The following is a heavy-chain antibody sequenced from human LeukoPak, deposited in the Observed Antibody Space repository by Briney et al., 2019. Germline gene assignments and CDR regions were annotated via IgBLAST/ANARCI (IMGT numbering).Heavy chain of an antibody. CDR1: GFTVSSNS. CDR3: ARGPPQMIVPIY. D-gene: IGHD3-22*01. J-gene: IGHJ4*02. CDR2: IYSGGST. Sequence: GGSLRLSCAASGFTVSSNSLSWVRQAPGKGLEWVSVIYSGGSTYYADSVKGRFTISRDNSKNTLYLQMNSLRVGDTAVYYCARGPPQMIVPIYWGQGTLVTVSS. V-gene: IGHV3-53*01.